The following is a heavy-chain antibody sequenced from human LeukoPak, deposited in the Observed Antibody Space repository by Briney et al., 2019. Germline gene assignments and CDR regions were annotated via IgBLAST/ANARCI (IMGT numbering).Heavy chain of an antibody. CDR2: ISSGSSDI. V-gene: IGHV3-21*01. D-gene: IGHD4-17*01. CDR3: ARDFNGDYVY. CDR1: GFTFSSYS. Sequence: GGSLRLSCAASGFTFSSYSMNWVRQAPGKGGEWVSYISSGSSDIYYADSVKGRFTISRDNANNSLYLQMNSLRAEDTAVYYCARDFNGDYVYWGQGTLVTVSS. J-gene: IGHJ4*02.